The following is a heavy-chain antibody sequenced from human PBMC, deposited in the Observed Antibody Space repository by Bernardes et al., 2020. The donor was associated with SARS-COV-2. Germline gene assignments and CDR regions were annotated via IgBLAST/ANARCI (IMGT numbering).Heavy chain of an antibody. CDR1: GFTSSTFT. Sequence: GGSLRLSCAASGFTSSTFTMHWVRQAPGKGLEWLALISYDGSNKYFADSVKGRFTISRDNSKNTLYLQMNSLRAEDTAVYYCARPRSDYIYRNAFDIWGQGTMVTVSS. J-gene: IGHJ3*02. D-gene: IGHD4-17*01. V-gene: IGHV3-30-3*01. CDR2: ISYDGSNK. CDR3: ARPRSDYIYRNAFDI.